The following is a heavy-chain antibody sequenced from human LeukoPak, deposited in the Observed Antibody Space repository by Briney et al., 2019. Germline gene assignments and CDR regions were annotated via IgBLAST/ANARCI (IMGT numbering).Heavy chain of an antibody. CDR2: SNTDGSGT. CDR3: ARADWGSVDY. J-gene: IGHJ4*02. CDR1: GLSFRAYW. Sequence: GSLRLSCVASGLSFRAYWMHWVRRVPGKGLLWVSRSNTDGSGTSYADSVKGRFTISRDNAKNSLYLQMNSLRAEDTAVYYCARADWGSVDYWGQGTLVTVSS. D-gene: IGHD7-27*01. V-gene: IGHV3-74*01.